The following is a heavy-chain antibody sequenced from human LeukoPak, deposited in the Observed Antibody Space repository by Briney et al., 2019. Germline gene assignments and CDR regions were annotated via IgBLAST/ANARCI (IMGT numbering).Heavy chain of an antibody. V-gene: IGHV3-21*04. CDR3: ARGTLGDYKLGLDV. CDR2: ISSSSSYI. J-gene: IGHJ6*04. Sequence: KAGGSLRLTCAASGFTFSSYSTNWVRQAPGKGLESVSSISSSSSYIYYADSVKGRFTISRDNAKNSLYLQMNSLRAEDTALYYCARGTLGDYKLGLDVWGKGTTVTVSS. CDR1: GFTFSSYS. D-gene: IGHD4-17*01.